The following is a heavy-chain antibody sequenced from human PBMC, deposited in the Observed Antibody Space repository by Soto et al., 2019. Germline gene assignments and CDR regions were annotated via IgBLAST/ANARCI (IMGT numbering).Heavy chain of an antibody. Sequence: QVQLVQSGAEVKKPGASVKVSCKASGYIFTSYGVSWVRQAPGQGLEWLGWINGYNGNTNYGQNFQGRVTMTTDTSTSTAYMELRSLRSDDTAVYYCARMGYVHYYYYGMDVWGQGTTVIVSS. D-gene: IGHD1-1*01. CDR2: INGYNGNT. CDR3: ARMGYVHYYYYGMDV. V-gene: IGHV1-18*01. J-gene: IGHJ6*02. CDR1: GYIFTSYG.